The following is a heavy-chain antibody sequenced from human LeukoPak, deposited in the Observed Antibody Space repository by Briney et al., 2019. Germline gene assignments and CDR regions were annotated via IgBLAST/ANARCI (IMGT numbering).Heavy chain of an antibody. J-gene: IGHJ4*02. V-gene: IGHV3-23*01. Sequence: PGGSLRLSCAASGFTFSSYGMSWVRQAPGEGLEWVSVISGSGGGTYYADSVKGRFTISRDNSKNTVYLQMNSLRAEDTATYFCAKGWKRTDYWGQGTLVTVSS. CDR3: AKGWKRTDY. CDR1: GFTFSSYG. D-gene: IGHD1-1*01. CDR2: ISGSGGGT.